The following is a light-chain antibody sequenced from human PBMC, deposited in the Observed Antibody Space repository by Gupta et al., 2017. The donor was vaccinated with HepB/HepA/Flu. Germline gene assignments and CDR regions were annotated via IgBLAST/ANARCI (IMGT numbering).Light chain of an antibody. CDR1: QSISSY. CDR2: AAS. V-gene: IGKV1-39*01. Sequence: SVGDRVTITYRASQSISSYLNWYQQKPGKAPKLLIYAASSLQSGVPSRFSGSGSGTDFTLTISSLQPEDFATYYCQQRDSTAITFGQGTLMEIK. CDR3: QQRDSTAIT. J-gene: IGKJ5*01.